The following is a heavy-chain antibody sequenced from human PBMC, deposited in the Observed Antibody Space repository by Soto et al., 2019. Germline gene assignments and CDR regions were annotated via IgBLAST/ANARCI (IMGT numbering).Heavy chain of an antibody. J-gene: IGHJ4*02. V-gene: IGHV4-39*01. CDR3: ARLRIAAAGIDY. Sequence: SETLSLTCTVSDGSISSSSYYWGWIRQPPGKGLEWIGSIYYSGSTYYNPSLKSRVTISVDTSKNQFSLKLSSVTAADTAVYYCARLRIAAAGIDYWGQGTLVTVSS. CDR1: DGSISSSSYY. CDR2: IYYSGST. D-gene: IGHD6-13*01.